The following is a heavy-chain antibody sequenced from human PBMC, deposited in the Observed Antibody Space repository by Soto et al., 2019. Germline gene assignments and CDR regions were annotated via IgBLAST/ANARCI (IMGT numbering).Heavy chain of an antibody. J-gene: IGHJ6*02. CDR1: GYTFTSYD. Sequence: QVQLVQSGAEVKKPGASVKVSCKASGYTFTSYDINWVRQATGQGLEWMGWMNPNSGNTGYAQKSQGRVTMTRNTSLSTAYMKRSSLRSEDTAVYYCARVEQLVNYYYGGMDVWGQGTTVTV. D-gene: IGHD6-6*01. CDR3: ARVEQLVNYYYGGMDV. CDR2: MNPNSGNT. V-gene: IGHV1-8*01.